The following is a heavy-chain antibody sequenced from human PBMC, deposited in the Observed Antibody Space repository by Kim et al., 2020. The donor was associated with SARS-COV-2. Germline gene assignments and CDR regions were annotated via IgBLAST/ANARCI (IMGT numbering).Heavy chain of an antibody. CDR3: ARAGGYKTSDY. D-gene: IGHD5-18*01. J-gene: IGHJ4*02. V-gene: IGHV1-69*04. CDR2: A. Sequence: ANYAQKFQGRVTITADKSTSTDYMELSSLRSEDTAVYYCARAGGYKTSDYWGQGTLVTVSS.